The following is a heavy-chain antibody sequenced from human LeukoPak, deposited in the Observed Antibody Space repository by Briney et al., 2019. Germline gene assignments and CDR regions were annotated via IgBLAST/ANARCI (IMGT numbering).Heavy chain of an antibody. V-gene: IGHV4-34*01. D-gene: IGHD3-10*01. J-gene: IGHJ6*03. CDR3: ARHLGGITMVRGVSYYYYYMDV. CDR2: INHSGST. CDR1: GGSFSGYY. Sequence: SETLSLTCAVYGGSFSGYYWSWIRQPPGKGLEWIGEINHSGSTNYNPSLKSRVTVSVDTSKNQFSLKLSSVTAADTAVYYCARHLGGITMVRGVSYYYYYMDVWGKGTTVTVSS.